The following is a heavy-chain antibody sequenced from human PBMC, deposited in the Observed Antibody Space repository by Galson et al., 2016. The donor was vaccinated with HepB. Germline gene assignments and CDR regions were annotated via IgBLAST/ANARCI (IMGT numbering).Heavy chain of an antibody. CDR3: SRATTLYSYDSSGYGY. CDR2: IRSKTYGATT. J-gene: IGHJ4*02. Sequence: SLRLSCAASGFTFGDYAMSWFRQAPGMGLEWVGFIRSKTYGATTEYAASVKGRFSISRDDSNSIAYLQMNSLKTEATAVYYCSRATTLYSYDSSGYGYWGQGTLVTVSS. V-gene: IGHV3-49*03. D-gene: IGHD3-22*01. CDR1: GFTFGDYA.